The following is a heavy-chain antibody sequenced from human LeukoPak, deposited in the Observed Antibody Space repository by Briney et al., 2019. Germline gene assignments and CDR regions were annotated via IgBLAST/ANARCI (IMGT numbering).Heavy chain of an antibody. J-gene: IGHJ4*02. CDR3: VANDPLDY. CDR1: GFTFSSNA. CDR2: IGSNGGAT. V-gene: IGHV3-23*01. Sequence: GESLRLSCVASGFTFSSNAMSWVRQAPRKGLEWVSGIGSNGGATYYSDSVKGRFTISRDNSKNTLYLQMKSLRADDTAVYYCVANDPLDYWGQGTLVPVPS.